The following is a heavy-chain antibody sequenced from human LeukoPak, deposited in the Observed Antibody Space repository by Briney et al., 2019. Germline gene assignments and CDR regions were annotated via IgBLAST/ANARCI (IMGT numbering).Heavy chain of an antibody. V-gene: IGHV3-30*02. CDR3: ATPFIAAAALDY. CDR2: IRYDGSNK. D-gene: IGHD6-13*01. Sequence: PGGSLRLSCAASGFTFSSYGMHWVRQAPGKGLEWVAFIRYDGSNKYYADSVKGRFTISRDNSKNTLYLQMNSLRAEDTAVYYCATPFIAAAALDYWGQGTLVTVSS. J-gene: IGHJ4*02. CDR1: GFTFSSYG.